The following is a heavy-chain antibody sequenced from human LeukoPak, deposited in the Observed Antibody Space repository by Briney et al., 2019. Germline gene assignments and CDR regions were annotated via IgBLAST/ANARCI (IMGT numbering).Heavy chain of an antibody. CDR3: ARNSGYGLGISYYFDY. Sequence: PSETLSLTCTVSGYSISSGYYWGWIRQPPGKGLEWIGSIYHSGSTYYNPSLKSRVTISVDTSKNQFSLKLSSVTAADTAVYYCARNSGYGLGISYYFDYWGQGTLVTVSS. CDR2: IYHSGST. J-gene: IGHJ4*02. D-gene: IGHD5-12*01. CDR1: GYSISSGYY. V-gene: IGHV4-38-2*02.